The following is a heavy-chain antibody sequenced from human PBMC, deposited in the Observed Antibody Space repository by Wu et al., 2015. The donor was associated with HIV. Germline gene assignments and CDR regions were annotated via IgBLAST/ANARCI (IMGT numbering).Heavy chain of an antibody. CDR2: IIPIFGTA. J-gene: IGHJ5*02. V-gene: IGHV1-69*18. CDR3: ARDWSAVAGPHGPSWFDP. D-gene: IGHD6-19*01. Sequence: QAQLVQSGADVKKPGASVKISCRPFGYSFPHKFIHWVRRAPGQGLEWMGRIIPIFGTANYAQKFQGRVTITADESTSTAYMELRSLRSDDTAVYYCARDWSAVAGPHGPSWFDPWSQGTLVTVSS. CDR1: GYSFPHKF.